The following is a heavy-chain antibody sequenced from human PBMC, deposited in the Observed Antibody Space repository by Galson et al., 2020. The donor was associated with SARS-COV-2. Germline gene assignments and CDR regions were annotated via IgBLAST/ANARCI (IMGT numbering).Heavy chain of an antibody. D-gene: IGHD1-26*01. CDR2: IYSGVST. CDR3: ARDLHSGYGP. Sequence: GESLKISCAASGFTVSSNYMSWVRQAPGKGLEWVSVIYSGVSTYYADSVKGRFTISRDNSKNTLYLQMNSLRAEDTAVYYCARDLHSGYGPWGQGTLVTVSS. J-gene: IGHJ5*02. CDR1: GFTVSSNY. V-gene: IGHV3-53*01.